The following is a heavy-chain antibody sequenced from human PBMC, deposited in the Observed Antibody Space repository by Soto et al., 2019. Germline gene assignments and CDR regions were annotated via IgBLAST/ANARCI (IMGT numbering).Heavy chain of an antibody. CDR3: ARMGDGPYDYHGLDV. J-gene: IGHJ6*02. V-gene: IGHV1-18*01. CDR2: INGYNGNT. D-gene: IGHD3-16*01. CDR1: GYTFTSYG. Sequence: QVQLVQSGAEVKKPGASVKVSCKASGYTFTSYGISWVRQAPGQGLEWMGWINGYNGNTNYAQKLQGRVTMTTETSTSKAYTELRGLRSDDTAVYYCARMGDGPYDYHGLDVWGQGTTVTVSS.